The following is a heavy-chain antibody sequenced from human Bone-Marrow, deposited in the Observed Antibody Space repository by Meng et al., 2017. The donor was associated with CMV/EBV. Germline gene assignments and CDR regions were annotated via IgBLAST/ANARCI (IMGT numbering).Heavy chain of an antibody. Sequence: VQLVQSGAEVKKPGATVKISCKVSGYTFTDSYIHWVQQAPGKGLEWMGLIDPEDGETIYTANFQGRVTITADTSTDTVYIELSSLKSEDTAIYYCAVIDPPGSRPPLDNWGQGTLVTVSS. CDR2: IDPEDGET. CDR3: AVIDPPGSRPPLDN. V-gene: IGHV1-69-2*01. D-gene: IGHD1-26*01. J-gene: IGHJ4*02. CDR1: GYTFTDSY.